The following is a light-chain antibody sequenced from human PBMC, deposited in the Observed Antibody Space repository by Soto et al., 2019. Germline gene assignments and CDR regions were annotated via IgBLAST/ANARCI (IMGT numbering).Light chain of an antibody. J-gene: IGKJ1*01. V-gene: IGKV3-20*01. CDR3: QQYGSSPRT. CDR2: GAS. Sequence: IVLTQSPGTLSLSPGERGTLSCRASQSVSSNYLAWYQQKPGQAPSLLIYGASSRATGIPDRFSGSGSGTDFTLTIRRLEPEDFAVYYCQQYGSSPRTFGQGTKVEIK. CDR1: QSVSSNY.